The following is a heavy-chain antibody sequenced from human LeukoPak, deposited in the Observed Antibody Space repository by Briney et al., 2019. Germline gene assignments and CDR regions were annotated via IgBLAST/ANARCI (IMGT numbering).Heavy chain of an antibody. D-gene: IGHD6-13*01. CDR1: GFTFSSYG. CDR3: AKDGGIAAAGAFDWFDP. V-gene: IGHV3-23*01. Sequence: GGSLRLSCAASGFTFSSYGMSWVRQAPGKGLEWVSAISGSGGSTYYADSVKGRFTISRDNSKNTLYLQMNSLRAEDTALYYCAKDGGIAAAGAFDWFDPWGQGTLVTVSS. CDR2: ISGSGGST. J-gene: IGHJ5*02.